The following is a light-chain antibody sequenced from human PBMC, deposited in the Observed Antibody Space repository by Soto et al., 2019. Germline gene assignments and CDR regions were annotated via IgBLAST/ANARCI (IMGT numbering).Light chain of an antibody. CDR3: QQSFNTPWT. J-gene: IGKJ1*01. CDR1: QSISSY. CDR2: AAS. V-gene: IGKV1-39*01. Sequence: DIQMTQSPSSLSASVGDRVTIPCRASQSISSYLNWYQQKPGKAPKLLMYAASSLQSGVPSRFSGSGSGTDFTLTISSLQPEDFATYYCQQSFNTPWTFGQGTKVEIK.